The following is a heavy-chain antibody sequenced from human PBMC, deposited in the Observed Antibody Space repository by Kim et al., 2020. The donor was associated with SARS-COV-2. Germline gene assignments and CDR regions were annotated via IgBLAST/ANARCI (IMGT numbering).Heavy chain of an antibody. CDR2: IWFDGSNK. Sequence: GGSLRLSCAASGFTFSSYGMHWVSQAPGKGLEWVAVIWFDGSNKDYADSVKGRFTISRDNSKNTLFLQMNSLTVEDTAVYYCARDLNGGPGLDYWGQGTLVTASS. J-gene: IGHJ4*02. CDR1: GFTFSSYG. CDR3: ARDLNGGPGLDY. V-gene: IGHV3-33*01.